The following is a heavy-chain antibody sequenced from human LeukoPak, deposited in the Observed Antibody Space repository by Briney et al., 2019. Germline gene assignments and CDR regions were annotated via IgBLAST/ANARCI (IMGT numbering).Heavy chain of an antibody. J-gene: IGHJ5*01. Sequence: GGSLRLSCAASGFTFSSYAMSWVRQAPGKGLEWVSAISGSGGSTYYADSVKGRFTISRDNSKNTLYLQMNSLRAEDTAVYYCAKDGLSYSSGWYGCWGQGTLVTVSS. CDR1: GFTFSSYA. CDR3: AKDGLSYSSGWYGC. D-gene: IGHD6-19*01. V-gene: IGHV3-23*01. CDR2: ISGSGGST.